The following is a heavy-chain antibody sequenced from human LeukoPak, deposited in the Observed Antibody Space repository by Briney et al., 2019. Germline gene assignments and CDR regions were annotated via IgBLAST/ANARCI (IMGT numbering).Heavy chain of an antibody. J-gene: IGHJ4*02. CDR2: MSHSGST. V-gene: IGHV4-34*01. CDR1: GGSFSGYY. D-gene: IGHD1-26*01. Sequence: SETLSLTCAVYGGSFSGYYWTWIRQPPGKGLEWIGEMSHSGSTNYNPSLKSRVTISVDASKNQFSLKLTSVAAADTAVYYCARRPWVGAADYWGQGTLVTVSS. CDR3: ARRPWVGAADY.